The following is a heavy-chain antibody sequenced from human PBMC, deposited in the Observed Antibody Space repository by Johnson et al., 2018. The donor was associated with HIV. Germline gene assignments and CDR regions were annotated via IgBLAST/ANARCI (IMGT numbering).Heavy chain of an antibody. J-gene: IGHJ3*02. CDR3: ARVGDSSSSLGAFDI. V-gene: IGHV3-30*02. CDR2: IRYDGSNK. CDR1: GSTFSSYG. D-gene: IGHD6-6*01. Sequence: QVQLVESGGGVVQPGGSLRLSCAASGSTFSSYGMHWVRQAPGKGLEWVAFIRYDGSNKYYADSVKGRFTISRDNSKNTLYLQMNSLRAEDTAVYYCARVGDSSSSLGAFDIWGQGTMVTVSS.